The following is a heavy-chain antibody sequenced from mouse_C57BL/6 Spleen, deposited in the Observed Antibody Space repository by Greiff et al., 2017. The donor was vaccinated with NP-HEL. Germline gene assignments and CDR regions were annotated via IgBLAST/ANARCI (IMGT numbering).Heavy chain of an antibody. D-gene: IGHD2-12*01. Sequence: EVKLMESGGGLVQPGGSLSLSCAASGFTFTDYYMSWVRQPPGKALEWLGFIRNKANGYTTEYSASVKGRFTISRDNSQSILYLQMNALRAEDSATYYCARSYYIFDYWGQGTTLTVSS. V-gene: IGHV7-3*01. CDR1: GFTFTDYY. J-gene: IGHJ2*01. CDR2: IRNKANGYTT. CDR3: ARSYYIFDY.